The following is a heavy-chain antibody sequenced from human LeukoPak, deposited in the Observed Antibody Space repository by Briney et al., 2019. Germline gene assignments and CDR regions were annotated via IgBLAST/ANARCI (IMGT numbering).Heavy chain of an antibody. CDR3: ARVVMWELDYSFDY. CDR2: IYTSGST. J-gene: IGHJ4*02. V-gene: IGHV4-4*07. D-gene: IGHD1-26*01. CDR1: GGSISSYY. Sequence: PSETLSLTCTVSGGSISSYYWSWIRQPAGQGLEWIGRIYTSGSTNYNPSLKSRVTMSVDTSKNQFSLKLSSVTAADTAVYYCARVVMWELDYSFDYWGQGTLVTVSS.